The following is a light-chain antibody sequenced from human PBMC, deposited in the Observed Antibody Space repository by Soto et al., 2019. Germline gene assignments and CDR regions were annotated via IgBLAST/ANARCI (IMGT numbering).Light chain of an antibody. Sequence: IQMTHALSSLSAAVGASVTIPRXVSRSISSYLNWYQQKPGKAPKLLIYAASSLQSGVPSRFSGSGSGTDFTLTISSLQPEDYATYYCQQSFSTPPCTFGQGTKVAIK. V-gene: IGKV1-39*01. CDR1: RSISSY. CDR3: QQSFSTPPCT. J-gene: IGKJ1*01. CDR2: AAS.